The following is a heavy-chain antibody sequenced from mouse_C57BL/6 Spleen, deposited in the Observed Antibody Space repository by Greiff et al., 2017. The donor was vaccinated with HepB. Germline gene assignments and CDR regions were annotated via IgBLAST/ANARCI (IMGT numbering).Heavy chain of an antibody. CDR2: IHPNSGST. J-gene: IGHJ4*01. Sequence: QVHVKQPGAELVKPGASVKLSCKASGYTFTSYWMHWVKQRPGQGLEWIGMIHPNSGSTNYNEKFKSKATLTVDKSSSTAYMQLSSLTSEDSAVYYCARAVTTKAMDYWGQGTSVTVSS. CDR1: GYTFTSYW. D-gene: IGHD2-2*01. V-gene: IGHV1-64*01. CDR3: ARAVTTKAMDY.